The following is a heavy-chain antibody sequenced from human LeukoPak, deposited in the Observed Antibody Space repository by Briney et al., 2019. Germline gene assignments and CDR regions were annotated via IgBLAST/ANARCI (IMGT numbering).Heavy chain of an antibody. CDR3: ARDHCSSTSCYFSHRFDP. D-gene: IGHD2-2*01. CDR1: GYTLTELS. Sequence: ASVKVSCKVSGYTLTELSMHWVRQAPGKGLEWMGWISAYNGNTNYAQKLQGRVTMTTDTSTSTAYMELRSLRSDDTAVYYCARDHCSSTSCYFSHRFDPWGQGTLVTVSS. J-gene: IGHJ5*02. CDR2: ISAYNGNT. V-gene: IGHV1-18*01.